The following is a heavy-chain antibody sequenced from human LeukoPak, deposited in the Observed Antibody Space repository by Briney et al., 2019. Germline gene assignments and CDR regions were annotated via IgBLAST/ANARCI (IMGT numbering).Heavy chain of an antibody. CDR3: ARVTYSSSSISVDAFDI. J-gene: IGHJ3*02. V-gene: IGHV4-4*07. Sequence: PSETLSLTCTVSGGSISSYYWSWIRQPAGKGLEWVGRIYTSGSTNYNPSLKSRVTMSVDTSKNQFSLKLSSVTAADTAVYYCARVTYSSSSISVDAFDIWGQGTLVTVSS. D-gene: IGHD6-6*01. CDR2: IYTSGST. CDR1: GGSISSYY.